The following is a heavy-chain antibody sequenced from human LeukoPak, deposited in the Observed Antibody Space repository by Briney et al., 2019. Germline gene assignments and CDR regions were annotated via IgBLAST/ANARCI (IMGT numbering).Heavy chain of an antibody. CDR2: IYYSGST. V-gene: IGHV4-59*08. Sequence: SETLSLTCTVSGGSISSYYWSWIRQPPGKGLEWIGYIYYSGSTNYNPSLKSRVTISVDTSKNQFSLKLSSVTAADTAVYYCARPRGGSGKEAFDIWGQGTMATVSS. J-gene: IGHJ3*02. CDR1: GGSISSYY. CDR3: ARPRGGSGKEAFDI. D-gene: IGHD3-10*01.